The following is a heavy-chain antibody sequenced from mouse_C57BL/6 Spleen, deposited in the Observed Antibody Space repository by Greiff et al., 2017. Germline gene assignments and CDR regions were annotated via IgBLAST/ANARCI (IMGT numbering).Heavy chain of an antibody. Sequence: VKLMESGPELVKPGASVKISCKASGYAFSSSWMNWVKQRPGKGLEWIGRIYPGDGDTNYNGKFKGKATLTADKSSSTAYMQLSSLTSEDSAVYFCARYYYGSFDYWGQGTTLTVSS. J-gene: IGHJ2*01. CDR2: IYPGDGDT. CDR1: GYAFSSSW. CDR3: ARYYYGSFDY. V-gene: IGHV1-82*01. D-gene: IGHD1-1*01.